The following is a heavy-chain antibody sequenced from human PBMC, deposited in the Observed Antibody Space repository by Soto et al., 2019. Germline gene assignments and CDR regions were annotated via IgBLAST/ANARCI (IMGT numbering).Heavy chain of an antibody. CDR1: GFYFKDGW. V-gene: IGHV3-33*08. Sequence: PGGSLRLSCEVSGFYFKDGWMNWVRQAPGKGLEWVAVIWYDGSNKYYADSVKGRFTISRDNSKNTLYLQMNSLRAEDTAVYYCARDVSSNVAATDYWGQGTLVTVSS. CDR3: ARDVSSNVAATDY. D-gene: IGHD6-19*01. J-gene: IGHJ4*02. CDR2: IWYDGSNK.